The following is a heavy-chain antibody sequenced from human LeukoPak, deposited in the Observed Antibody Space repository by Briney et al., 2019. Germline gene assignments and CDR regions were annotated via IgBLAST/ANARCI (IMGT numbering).Heavy chain of an antibody. Sequence: ASVKVSCKASGYTFTGYYMHWVRQAPGQGLEWMGWINPNSGGTNYAQKFQGRVTMTRDTSISTAYMELSRLRSDDTAVYYCARGYVLRFLEWPPGMDVWAQGTTVPVSS. V-gene: IGHV1-2*02. CDR2: INPNSGGT. CDR1: GYTFTGYY. J-gene: IGHJ6*02. CDR3: ARGYVLRFLEWPPGMDV. D-gene: IGHD3-3*01.